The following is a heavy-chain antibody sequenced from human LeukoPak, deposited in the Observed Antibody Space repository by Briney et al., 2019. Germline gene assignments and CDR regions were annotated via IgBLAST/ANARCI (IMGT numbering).Heavy chain of an antibody. CDR2: ISYDGSNK. V-gene: IGHV3-30-3*01. D-gene: IGHD3-22*01. J-gene: IGHJ4*02. CDR1: GFTFSSYA. Sequence: PGRSLRLSCAASGFTFSSYAMHWVRQAPGKGLEWVAVISYDGSNKYYADSVKGRFTISRDNSKNTLYLQMNSLRAEDTAVYYCARSRPITYYYDSSGYYYDYWGQGTLVTVSS. CDR3: ARSRPITYYYDSSGYYYDY.